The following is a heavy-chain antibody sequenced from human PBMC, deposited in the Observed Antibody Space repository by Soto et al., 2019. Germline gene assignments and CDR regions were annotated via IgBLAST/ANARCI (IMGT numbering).Heavy chain of an antibody. CDR2: ISAYNGNT. J-gene: IGHJ5*02. D-gene: IGHD6-6*01. CDR1: GYTFTSYG. V-gene: IGHV1-18*01. Sequence: QVRLVQSGAEVKKPGASVQVSCKASGYTFTSYGISWVRQAPGEVLEWMGWISAYNGNTNYAQKLQGRVTMTTDTSTSTAYMELRSLRADDTAVYYCARDRSPEEQLVEFDPWGQGTQVTVSS. CDR3: ARDRSPEEQLVEFDP.